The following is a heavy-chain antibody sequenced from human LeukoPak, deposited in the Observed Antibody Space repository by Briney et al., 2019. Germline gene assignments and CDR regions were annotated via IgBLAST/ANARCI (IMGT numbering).Heavy chain of an antibody. CDR3: ARSRKGIAAAATYYFDY. V-gene: IGHV5-51*01. J-gene: IGHJ4*02. D-gene: IGHD6-13*01. Sequence: GESLKISCKGSGYRFTSYWIGWVRQMPGKGLEWMGIIYPGDSDTRYSPSFQGQVTISADKSISTAYLQWSSLKASDTAMYYCARSRKGIAAAATYYFDYWGQGTLVSVSS. CDR1: GYRFTSYW. CDR2: IYPGDSDT.